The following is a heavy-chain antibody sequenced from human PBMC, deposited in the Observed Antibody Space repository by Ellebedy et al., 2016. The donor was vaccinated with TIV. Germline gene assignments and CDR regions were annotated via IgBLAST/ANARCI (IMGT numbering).Heavy chain of an antibody. CDR3: AKHPAVGSYYYMDV. Sequence: PGGSLRLSCAASGFTFSSYAMSWVRQAPGKGLEWVSAISGSGGSTYYADSMKGRFTISRDNSKNTLYLQMNSLRAEDTAVYYCAKHPAVGSYYYMDVWGKGTTVTVSS. D-gene: IGHD5-12*01. CDR1: GFTFSSYA. J-gene: IGHJ6*03. V-gene: IGHV3-23*01. CDR2: ISGSGGST.